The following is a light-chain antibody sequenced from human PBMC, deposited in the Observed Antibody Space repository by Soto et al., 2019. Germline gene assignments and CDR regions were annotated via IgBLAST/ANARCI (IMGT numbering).Light chain of an antibody. V-gene: IGKV3-20*01. Sequence: EIVLTQSPGTLSLSPGERATLSCRPSQSVSSTYLDWYQQKPGQAPRLLIYAASSRATGIPDRFSGGASATEFTLIISRMEPEDFAVYYCRHYINSQWTFGQGTKVEIK. CDR3: RHYINSQWT. CDR2: AAS. J-gene: IGKJ1*01. CDR1: QSVSSTY.